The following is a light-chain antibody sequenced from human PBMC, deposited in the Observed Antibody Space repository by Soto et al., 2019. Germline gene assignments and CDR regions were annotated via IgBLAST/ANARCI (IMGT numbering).Light chain of an antibody. Sequence: EIVLTQSPATLSLSPGERATLSCRASQTVSSNSLAWYQQIPGQAPRLLIYAASTRATGIPDRFSGSGSGTDFTLSISRLEPEDFAVYYCQQYNNWPSITFGQGTRLEI. CDR3: QQYNNWPSIT. J-gene: IGKJ5*01. CDR1: QTVSSNS. CDR2: AAS. V-gene: IGKV3D-20*02.